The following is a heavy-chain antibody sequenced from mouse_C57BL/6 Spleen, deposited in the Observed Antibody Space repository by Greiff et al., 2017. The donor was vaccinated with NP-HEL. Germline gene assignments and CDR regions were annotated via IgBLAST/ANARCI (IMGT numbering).Heavy chain of an antibody. CDR2: IYPGNSDT. V-gene: IGHV1-5*01. CDR3: TREEDDYDGYAMDY. J-gene: IGHJ4*01. Sequence: EVQLQQSGTVLARPGASVKMSCKTSGYTFTSYWMHWVKQRPGQGLEWIGAIYPGNSDTSYNQKFKGKAKLTAVTSASTAYMELRSLTNEDSAVYYCTREEDDYDGYAMDYWGQGTSVTVSS. D-gene: IGHD2-4*01. CDR1: GYTFTSYW.